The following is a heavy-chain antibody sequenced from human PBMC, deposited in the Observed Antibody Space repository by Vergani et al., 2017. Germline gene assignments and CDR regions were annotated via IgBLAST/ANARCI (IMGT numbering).Heavy chain of an antibody. Sequence: QVQLQESGPGLVKPSQTLSLTCTVSGGSISSGGYYWSWIRQHPGKGQGWIGYINYIGSTYSNPTLKSRVTISVDTSKNQFSLKLSSVTAADTAVYYCARDRGYCSSTSCLNWFDPWGQGTLVTVSS. CDR2: INYIGST. V-gene: IGHV4-31*03. D-gene: IGHD2-2*01. CDR3: ARDRGYCSSTSCLNWFDP. CDR1: GGSISSGGYY. J-gene: IGHJ5*02.